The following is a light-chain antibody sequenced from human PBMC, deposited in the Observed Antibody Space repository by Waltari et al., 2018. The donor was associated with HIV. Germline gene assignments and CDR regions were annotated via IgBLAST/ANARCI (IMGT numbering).Light chain of an antibody. V-gene: IGLV3-21*02. CDR1: NVGSKD. CDR2: DDS. J-gene: IGLJ2*01. CDR3: QVWDIISAYVI. Sequence: SSVLTQPPSVSVAPGQTVSMTCEGNNVGSKDVHWYQQKPVQAPVLVVYDDSDRPSGIPERFSGSKSGNTATLSISRVEVGDGADYYCQVWDIISAYVIFGGGTKLTVL.